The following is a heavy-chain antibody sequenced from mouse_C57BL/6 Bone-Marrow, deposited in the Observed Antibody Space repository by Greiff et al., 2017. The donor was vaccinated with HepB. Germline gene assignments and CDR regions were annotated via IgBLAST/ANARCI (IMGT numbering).Heavy chain of an antibody. CDR1: GYTFTNYW. CDR2: IYPGGGYT. Sequence: QVQLQQSGAELVRPGTSVKMSCKASGYTFTNYWIGWAKQRPGHGLEWIGDIYPGGGYTNYNEKFKGKATLTADKSSSTAYMQFSSLTSEDSAIYYCAREGYYYGSTLYWYFDVWGTGTTVTVSS. J-gene: IGHJ1*03. D-gene: IGHD1-1*01. CDR3: AREGYYYGSTLYWYFDV. V-gene: IGHV1-63*01.